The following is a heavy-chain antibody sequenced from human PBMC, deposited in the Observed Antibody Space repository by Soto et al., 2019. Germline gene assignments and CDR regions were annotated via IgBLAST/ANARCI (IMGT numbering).Heavy chain of an antibody. CDR1: GGTFSSYA. Sequence: GASVKVSCKASGGTFSSYAISWVRQAPGQGLEWMGGIIPIFGTANYAQKFQGRVTITADESTSTAYMELSSLRSEDTAVYYCARAAAMVTFQTFVWYDFDYWGQGTLVTVSS. J-gene: IGHJ4*02. CDR2: IIPIFGTA. D-gene: IGHD5-18*01. V-gene: IGHV1-69*13. CDR3: ARAAAMVTFQTFVWYDFDY.